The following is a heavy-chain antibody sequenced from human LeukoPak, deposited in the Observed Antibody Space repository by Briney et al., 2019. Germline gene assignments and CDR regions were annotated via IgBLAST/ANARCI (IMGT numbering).Heavy chain of an antibody. V-gene: IGHV5-51*01. CDR3: ARQSMHYNLLTGYYSYYLDY. CDR2: IYPGDSNT. D-gene: IGHD3-9*01. J-gene: IGHJ4*02. CDR1: GYTFTNYW. Sequence: GESLKISCKGSGYTFTNYWIAWVRQMPGRGPEWMAIIYPGDSNTRYSPSFQGQITISADKSISTAYLQWSSLKTSDTAMYYCARQSMHYNLLTGYYSYYLDYWGQGTLVTVSS.